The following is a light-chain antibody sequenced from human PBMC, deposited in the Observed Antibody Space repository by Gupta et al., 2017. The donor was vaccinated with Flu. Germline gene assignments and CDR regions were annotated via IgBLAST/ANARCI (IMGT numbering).Light chain of an antibody. V-gene: IGKV3-11*01. CDR1: RIVSSN. CDR2: YAY. Sequence: ATLSLSAGERASHSCRASRIVSSNVSWQQQKPGQARRLLNYYAYNRATGSPARFSGSGSGNDCIIIISRLEPEDFAIYYGQPNSNWPGWTFGPGTKVDLK. CDR3: QPNSNWPGWT. J-gene: IGKJ3*01.